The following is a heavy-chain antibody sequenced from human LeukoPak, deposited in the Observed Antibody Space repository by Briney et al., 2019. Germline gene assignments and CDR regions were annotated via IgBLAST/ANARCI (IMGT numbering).Heavy chain of an antibody. Sequence: SQTLSLTCTVSGGSISSGGYYWSWIRQHPGKGLEWIGYIYYSGSTYYNPSLKSRVTISVDTSKNQFSLKLSSVTAADTAVYYCARAEWLLLYFDYWGQGTLVTVSS. J-gene: IGHJ4*02. V-gene: IGHV4-31*03. D-gene: IGHD3-3*01. CDR3: ARAEWLLLYFDY. CDR2: IYYSGST. CDR1: GGSISSGGYY.